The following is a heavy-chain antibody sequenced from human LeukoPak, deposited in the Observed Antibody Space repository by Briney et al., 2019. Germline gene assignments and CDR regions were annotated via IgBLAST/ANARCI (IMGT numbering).Heavy chain of an antibody. CDR2: ISAYNGET. V-gene: IGHV1-18*01. Sequence: GAGVKDSCKASGYTFTIYGISWGRQAPGQGLEWMGWISAYNGETNYTQKPQGRVTITTDTFTSTAYMELRSLRSDDTAVYYCARGVGYNWNDADYFDYWGQGTLVTVSS. J-gene: IGHJ4*02. CDR1: GYTFTIYG. D-gene: IGHD1-1*01. CDR3: ARGVGYNWNDADYFDY.